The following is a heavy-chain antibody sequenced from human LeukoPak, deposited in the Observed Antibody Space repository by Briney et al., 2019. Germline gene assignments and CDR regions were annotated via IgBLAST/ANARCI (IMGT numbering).Heavy chain of an antibody. CDR3: TTVGSSRYYYYFDY. D-gene: IGHD3-22*01. J-gene: IGHJ4*02. CDR2: IKSKTDGATT. V-gene: IGHV3-15*01. Sequence: GGSLRLSCAAAAFTFNHAWMNWVRQAPGKGLEWVGRIKSKTDGATTEYAAPVKGRFTISRDDSKNTLYLQMNSLKTEDTAVYYCTTVGSSRYYYYFDYWGQGSLVTVSS. CDR1: AFTFNHAW.